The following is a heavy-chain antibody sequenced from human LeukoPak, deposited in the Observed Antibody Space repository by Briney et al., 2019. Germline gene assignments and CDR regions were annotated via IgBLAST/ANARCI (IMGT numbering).Heavy chain of an antibody. CDR2: INPNSGGT. V-gene: IGHV1-2*02. J-gene: IGHJ4*02. Sequence: GASVKVTCKASEYTFTGYYMHWVRQAPGQGLGWMGWINPNSGGTNSAQKFQGRVTMTRDTSISTAYMELSSLRSEDTAVYYCARGRYGCFDYWGQGTLVTVSS. D-gene: IGHD5-18*01. CDR1: EYTFTGYY. CDR3: ARGRYGCFDY.